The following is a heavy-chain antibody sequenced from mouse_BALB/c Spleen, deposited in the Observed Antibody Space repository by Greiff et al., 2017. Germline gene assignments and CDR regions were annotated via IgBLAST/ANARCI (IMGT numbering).Heavy chain of an antibody. V-gene: IGHV6-6*02. CDR3: TRSYGSSYPWFAY. J-gene: IGHJ3*01. CDR1: GFTFSNYW. CDR2: IRLKSNNYAT. Sequence: EVQLVESGGGLVQPGGSMKLSCVASGFTFSNYWMNWVRQSPEKGLEWVAEIRLKSNNYATHYAESVKGRFTISRDDSKSSVYLQMNNLRAEDTGIYYCTRSYGSSYPWFAYWGQGTLVTVSA. D-gene: IGHD1-1*01.